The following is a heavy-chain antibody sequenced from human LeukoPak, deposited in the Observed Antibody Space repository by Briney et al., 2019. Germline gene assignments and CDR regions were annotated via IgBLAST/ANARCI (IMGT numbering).Heavy chain of an antibody. J-gene: IGHJ4*02. D-gene: IGHD6-13*01. V-gene: IGHV3-53*01. CDR2: ISSGGST. CDR3: ARGPRYSFY. Sequence: GGSLRLSCAASGFTVSSNYMSWVRQAPGKGLEWVSLISSGGSTYYADSVKGRFTISRDQANNTLYLQMNTLRDEDTAVYYCARGPRYSFYWGQGTLVSVSS. CDR1: GFTVSSNY.